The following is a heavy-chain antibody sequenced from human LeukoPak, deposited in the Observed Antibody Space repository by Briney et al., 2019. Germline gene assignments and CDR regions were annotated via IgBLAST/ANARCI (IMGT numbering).Heavy chain of an antibody. D-gene: IGHD3-10*01. CDR3: ARRPRITMVRGVIGWFDP. J-gene: IGHJ5*02. Sequence: SETLSLTCTVSGGSISSSSYYWGWIRQPPGKGLEWIGSIYYSGSTYYNPSLKSRVTISVDTSKNQFSLKLSSVTAADTAVYYCARRPRITMVRGVIGWFDPWGQGTLVTVSS. CDR2: IYYSGST. CDR1: GGSISSSSYY. V-gene: IGHV4-39*07.